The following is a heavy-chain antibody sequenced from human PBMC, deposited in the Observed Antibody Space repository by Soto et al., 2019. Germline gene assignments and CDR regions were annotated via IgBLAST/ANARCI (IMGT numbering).Heavy chain of an antibody. CDR1: GFTFSNHD. CDR3: ARNVEGGKPDY. CDR2: IWHDGTNK. Sequence: QVQLVESGGGVVQPGKSLRLSCAASGFTFSNHDMHWVRRAPGKGLEWLSVIWHDGTNKYYADSVRGRLTISRDNSKDTLYLQLDSLRAEDTAMYYCARNVEGGKPDYWGQGTLVIVSS. J-gene: IGHJ4*02. D-gene: IGHD2-21*01. V-gene: IGHV3-33*01.